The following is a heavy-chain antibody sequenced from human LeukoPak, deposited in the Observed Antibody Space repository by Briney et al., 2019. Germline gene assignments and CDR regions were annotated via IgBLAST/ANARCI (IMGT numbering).Heavy chain of an antibody. J-gene: IGHJ4*02. Sequence: GGSLRLSCAASGFTFSNYGMHRVRQAPGKGLEWVAVISYDGSNKYYADSVKGRFAISRDNSKNTLYLQMNSLRAEDTAVYYCAKAYGYCTTTSCSHEEFDYWGQGTLVTVSS. V-gene: IGHV3-30*18. CDR3: AKAYGYCTTTSCSHEEFDY. CDR1: GFTFSNYG. CDR2: ISYDGSNK. D-gene: IGHD2-2*01.